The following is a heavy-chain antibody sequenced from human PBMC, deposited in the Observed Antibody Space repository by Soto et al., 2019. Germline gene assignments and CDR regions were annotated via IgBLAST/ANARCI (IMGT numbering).Heavy chain of an antibody. J-gene: IGHJ4*02. V-gene: IGHV4-34*01. CDR1: GGSFSGYY. CDR2: INHSGST. CDR3: ARGRPGGYSGYDPYFDY. D-gene: IGHD5-12*01. Sequence: SLTCAVYGGSFSGYYWSWIRQPPGKGLEWIGEINHSGSTNYNPSLKSRVTISVDTSKNQFSLKLSSVTAADTAVYYCARGRPGGYSGYDPYFDYWGQGTLVTVSS.